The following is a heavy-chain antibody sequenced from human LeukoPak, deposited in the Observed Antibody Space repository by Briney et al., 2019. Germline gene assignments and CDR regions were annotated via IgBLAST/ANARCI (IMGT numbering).Heavy chain of an antibody. CDR3: ARAGFHRDGYKHAFDI. CDR2: IYYSGST. Sequence: SETLSLTCTVSGGSISSSSYYWGWIRQPPGKGLEWIGSIYYSGSTYYNPSLKSRVTISVDTSKNQFSLKLSSVTAADTAVYYCARAGFHRDGYKHAFDIWGQGTMVTVSS. CDR1: GGSISSSSYY. V-gene: IGHV4-39*07. D-gene: IGHD5-24*01. J-gene: IGHJ3*02.